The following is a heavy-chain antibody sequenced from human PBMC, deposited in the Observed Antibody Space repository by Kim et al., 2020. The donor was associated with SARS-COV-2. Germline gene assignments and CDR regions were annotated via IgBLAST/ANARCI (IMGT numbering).Heavy chain of an antibody. J-gene: IGHJ4*02. D-gene: IGHD3-22*01. Sequence: PSLKSRVTISADTSKNQFSLKLSSVTAADTAVYYCARDGYYDSSGYSWDYWGQGTLVTVSS. CDR3: ARDGYYDSSGYSWDY. V-gene: IGHV4-59*01.